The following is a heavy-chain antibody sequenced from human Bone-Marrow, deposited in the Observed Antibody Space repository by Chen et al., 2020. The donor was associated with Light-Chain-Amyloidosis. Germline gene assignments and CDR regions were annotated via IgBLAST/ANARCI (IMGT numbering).Heavy chain of an antibody. J-gene: IGHJ3*02. CDR2: IYHSGST. CDR1: GYSISSGYY. Sequence: QVQLQESGPGLVKPSETLSLTCTVSGYSISSGYYWGWIRQPPGKGLEWIGSIYHSGSTYYNPSLKSRVTISVDTSKNQFSLKLSSVTAADTAVYYCGMERITIFGVPPDAFDIWGQGTMVTVSS. CDR3: GMERITIFGVPPDAFDI. V-gene: IGHV4-38-2*02. D-gene: IGHD3-3*01.